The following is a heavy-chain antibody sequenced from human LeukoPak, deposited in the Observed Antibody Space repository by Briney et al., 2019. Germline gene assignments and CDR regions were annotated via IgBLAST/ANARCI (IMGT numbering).Heavy chain of an antibody. CDR1: GGSFSGYY. V-gene: IGHV4-34*01. Sequence: PSETLSLTCAVYGGSFSGYYWSWIRQPPGKGLEWIGEINHSGSTNYNPSLKSRVTISVDTSKNQFSLKLSSVTAADTAVYYCAGGLPRIMRELLRSRPKPLNFDYWGQGTLVTVSS. CDR2: INHSGST. CDR3: AGGLPRIMRELLRSRPKPLNFDY. D-gene: IGHD1-26*01. J-gene: IGHJ4*02.